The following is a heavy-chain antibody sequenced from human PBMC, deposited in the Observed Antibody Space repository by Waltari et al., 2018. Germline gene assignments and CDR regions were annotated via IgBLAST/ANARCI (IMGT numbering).Heavy chain of an antibody. Sequence: QVQLVQSGAEVKKPGASVKVSCKASGYTFTSYDINWVRQATGQGLEWMGWMKPTSGNTGYAQKFQCRVTITRNTSISTAYMELSSLRSEDTAVYYCARSSDLGFNWYFDLWGRGTLVTVSS. CDR3: ARSSDLGFNWYFDL. CDR2: MKPTSGNT. CDR1: GYTFTSYD. J-gene: IGHJ2*01. V-gene: IGHV1-8*03. D-gene: IGHD2-21*02.